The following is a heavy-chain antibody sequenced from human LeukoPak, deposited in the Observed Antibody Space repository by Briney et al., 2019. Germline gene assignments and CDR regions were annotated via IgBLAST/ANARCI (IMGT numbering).Heavy chain of an antibody. D-gene: IGHD5-18*01. CDR1: GFTFSSYG. CDR2: IRYDGSNK. Sequence: PGGSLRLSCAASGFTFSSYGMHWVRQAPGKGLEWVAFIRYDGSNKYYADSVKGRFTISRDNSKNTLYLQMNSLRAEDTAVYYCAKAAPGYTYGAHFDYWGQGTLVTVSS. J-gene: IGHJ4*02. V-gene: IGHV3-30*02. CDR3: AKAAPGYTYGAHFDY.